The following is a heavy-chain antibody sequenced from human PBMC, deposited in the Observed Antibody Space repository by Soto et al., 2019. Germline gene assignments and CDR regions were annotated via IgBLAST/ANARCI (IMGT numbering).Heavy chain of an antibody. D-gene: IGHD2-21*01. CDR1: GFIFSNYV. V-gene: IGHV3-30-3*01. Sequence: QVQLVEPGGGLVQPGRSLRLSCAASGFIFSNYVMYWVRQAPGKGLEWVAFMSYDGTTKYYADSVKGRFTISRDNSKNTLYLQMNNLRPEDTGVYYCAREVLWSRYFDYWGQGTLVTVSS. J-gene: IGHJ4*02. CDR2: MSYDGTTK. CDR3: AREVLWSRYFDY.